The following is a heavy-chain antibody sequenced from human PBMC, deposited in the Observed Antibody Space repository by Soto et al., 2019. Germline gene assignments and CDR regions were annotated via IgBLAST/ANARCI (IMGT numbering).Heavy chain of an antibody. Sequence: SETLSLTCTVSGGSISSGGYYWSWIRQHPGKGLEWIGCIYYSGSTYYNPSLKSRVTISVDTSKNQFSLKLSSVTAADTAVYYCARDRRRDDFWSGYYTKGWFDPWGQGTLVTVSS. D-gene: IGHD3-3*01. V-gene: IGHV4-31*03. J-gene: IGHJ5*02. CDR1: GGSISSGGYY. CDR2: IYYSGST. CDR3: ARDRRRDDFWSGYYTKGWFDP.